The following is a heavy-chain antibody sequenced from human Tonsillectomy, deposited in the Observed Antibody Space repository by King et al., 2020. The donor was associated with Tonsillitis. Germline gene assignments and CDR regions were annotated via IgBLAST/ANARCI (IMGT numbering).Heavy chain of an antibody. V-gene: IGHV4-61*02. Sequence: VQLQESGPGLVKPSQTLSLTCTVSGDSISSGSYYWSWIRQPAGKELEWIGRIYTSGSTNYNPSLKSRVNISVDTSENQFSLKLSSLTAADTAVYYCARYTYYYGSGSYYPDSWGQGTLVTVSS. CDR1: GDSISSGSYY. CDR2: IYTSGST. D-gene: IGHD3-10*01. J-gene: IGHJ4*02. CDR3: ARYTYYYGSGSYYPDS.